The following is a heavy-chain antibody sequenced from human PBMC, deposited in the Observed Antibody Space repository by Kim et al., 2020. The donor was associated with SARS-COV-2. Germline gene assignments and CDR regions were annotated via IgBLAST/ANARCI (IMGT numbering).Heavy chain of an antibody. V-gene: IGHV3-21*01. Sequence: AGKGRFTNSRDNAKNSLYLKMNSLRAEDTAVYYCARRHKILTGYYTNDYWGQGTLVTVSS. J-gene: IGHJ4*02. D-gene: IGHD3-9*01. CDR3: ARRHKILTGYYTNDY.